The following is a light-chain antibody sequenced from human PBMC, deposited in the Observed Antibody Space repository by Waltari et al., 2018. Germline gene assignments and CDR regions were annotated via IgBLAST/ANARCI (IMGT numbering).Light chain of an antibody. Sequence: EIVMAQSPGTLSVSPGERVTLSCRASQSVSRNLAWYQQRPGQAPRLLVYGASTRATDFPASFSGSGSGTDFTLTISSLQSEDFAIYFCQQYNSWPYTFGQGTKLEMK. V-gene: IGKV3-15*01. J-gene: IGKJ2*01. CDR2: GAS. CDR1: QSVSRN. CDR3: QQYNSWPYT.